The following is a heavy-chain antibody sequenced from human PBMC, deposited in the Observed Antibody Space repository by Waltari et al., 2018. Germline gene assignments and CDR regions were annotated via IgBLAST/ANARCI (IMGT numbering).Heavy chain of an antibody. Sequence: QVQLVESGGGVVQPGGSLRLSCAASGFTFSSYGMHWVRQAPGKGLEWVAFIRYDGSNKYYADSVKDRFTISRDNSKNTLYLQMNSLRAEDTAVYYCAKWGYWGQGTLVTVSS. CDR2: IRYDGSNK. V-gene: IGHV3-30*02. CDR1: GFTFSSYG. J-gene: IGHJ4*02. D-gene: IGHD3-16*01. CDR3: AKWGY.